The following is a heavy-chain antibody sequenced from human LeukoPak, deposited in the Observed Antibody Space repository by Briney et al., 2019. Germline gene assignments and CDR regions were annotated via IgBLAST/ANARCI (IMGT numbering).Heavy chain of an antibody. CDR1: GFTVNDNY. J-gene: IGHJ4*02. D-gene: IGHD5-18*01. CDR2: IYSDGTT. CDR3: AREVVDTAMVTCGLDY. V-gene: IGHV3-53*01. Sequence: GGSLRLSCVVSGFTVNDNYMNWVRQAPGKGLEWVSIIYSDGTTYYADPVKGRFIISRDKSKNTLFLQMNSLRAEDTAVYYCAREVVDTAMVTCGLDYWGQGTLVTVSS.